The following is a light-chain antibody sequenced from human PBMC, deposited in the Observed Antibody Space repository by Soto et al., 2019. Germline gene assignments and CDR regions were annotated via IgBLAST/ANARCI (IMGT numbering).Light chain of an antibody. Sequence: QSALTQPASVSGSPGQSITISCTGTSSDVGSYNYVSWYQQHPGKAPKLMIYEVSNRPSGVSNRFSGSKSGNTASLTISGLQAEDEANYYRSSYTSLSTRVFGGGTQLTVL. J-gene: IGLJ7*01. V-gene: IGLV2-14*01. CDR3: SSYTSLSTRV. CDR1: SSDVGSYNY. CDR2: EVS.